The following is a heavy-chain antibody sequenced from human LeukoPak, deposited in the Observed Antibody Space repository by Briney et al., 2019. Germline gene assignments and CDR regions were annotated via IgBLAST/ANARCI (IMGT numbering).Heavy chain of an antibody. Sequence: GGSLRLSCAASGFTFSSYGMHWVRKAPGKGLEWVAVISYDGSNKYYADSVKGRFTISRDNSKNTLYLQMNSLKAEDTAVYYCAKDHLNMVRGPQGIDPWGQGTLVTVSS. J-gene: IGHJ5*02. CDR2: ISYDGSNK. CDR3: AKDHLNMVRGPQGIDP. D-gene: IGHD3-10*01. CDR1: GFTFSSYG. V-gene: IGHV3-30*18.